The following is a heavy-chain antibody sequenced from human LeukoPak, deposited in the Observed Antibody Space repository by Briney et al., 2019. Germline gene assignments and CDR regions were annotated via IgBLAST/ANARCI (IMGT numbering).Heavy chain of an antibody. CDR3: ATPPPYYYDSSGYYSWGAFDI. J-gene: IGHJ3*02. CDR2: IYPGDSDT. CDR1: GYSSTSYW. V-gene: IGHV5-51*01. D-gene: IGHD3-22*01. Sequence: GESLKISCKGSGYSSTSYWIGWVRQMPGKGLEWMGIIYPGDSDTRYSPSFQGQVTISADKSISTAYLQWSSLKASDTAMYYCATPPPYYYDSSGYYSWGAFDIWGQGTMVTVSS.